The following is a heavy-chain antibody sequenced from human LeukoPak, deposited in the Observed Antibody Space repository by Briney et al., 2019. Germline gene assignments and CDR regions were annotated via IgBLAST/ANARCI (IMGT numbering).Heavy chain of an antibody. D-gene: IGHD3-16*01. CDR3: ARSTRIMITFGHPGSFDY. CDR2: IYYSGST. CDR1: GGSISSGDYY. J-gene: IGHJ4*02. Sequence: PSQTLSLTCTVSGGSISSGDYYWSWIRQPPGKGLEWIGYIYYSGSTYYNPSLKSRVTISVDTSKNQFSLKLSSVTAADTAVYYCARSTRIMITFGHPGSFDYWGQGTLVTVSS. V-gene: IGHV4-30-4*01.